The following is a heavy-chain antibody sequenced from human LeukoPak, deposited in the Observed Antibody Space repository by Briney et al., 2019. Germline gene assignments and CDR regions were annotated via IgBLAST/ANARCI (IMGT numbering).Heavy chain of an antibody. V-gene: IGHV1-18*01. D-gene: IGHD5-24*01. J-gene: IGHJ6*03. CDR1: GYTFTSYG. CDR3: ARDGKMATPFPYYYYYYMGV. Sequence: ASVKVSCKASGYTFTSYGISWVRQAPGQGLEWMGLISAYNGNTNYAQKLQGRVTMTTDTSTSTAYMELRSLRSDDTAVYYCARDGKMATPFPYYYYYYMGVWGKGTTVTVSS. CDR2: ISAYNGNT.